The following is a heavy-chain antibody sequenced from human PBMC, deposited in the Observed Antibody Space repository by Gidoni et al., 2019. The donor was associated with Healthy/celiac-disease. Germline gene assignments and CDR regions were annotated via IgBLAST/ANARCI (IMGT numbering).Heavy chain of an antibody. CDR2: INHSGST. CDR1: GGSFRGYS. J-gene: IGHJ5*02. V-gene: IGHV4-34*01. D-gene: IGHD6-6*01. Sequence: QVQLQQRGAGLLKPSETLSLTCAVYGGSFRGYSWSWIRQPPGKGLEWIGEINHSGSTNYNPSFKSRVTISVDTSNNQFSLKLSSVTAADTAVYYCARGVIAARHGGWFDPWGQGTLVTVSS. CDR3: ARGVIAARHGGWFDP.